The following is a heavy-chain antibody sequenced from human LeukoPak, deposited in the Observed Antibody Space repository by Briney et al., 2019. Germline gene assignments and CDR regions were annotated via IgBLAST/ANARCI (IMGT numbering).Heavy chain of an antibody. V-gene: IGHV1-69*13. CDR1: GYTFTNYG. D-gene: IGHD1-1*01. CDR3: ARDRGVYNWNDGDYYYYYMDV. J-gene: IGHJ6*03. Sequence: SLKVSCKASGYTFTNYGINWVRQAPGQGLEWMGGIIPIFGTANYAQKFQGRVTITADESTSTAYMELSSLRSEDTAVYYCARDRGVYNWNDGDYYYYYMDVWGKGTTVTVSS. CDR2: IIPIFGTA.